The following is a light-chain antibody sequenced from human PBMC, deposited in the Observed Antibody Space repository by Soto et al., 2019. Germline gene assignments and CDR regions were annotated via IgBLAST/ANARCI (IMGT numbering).Light chain of an antibody. J-gene: IGKJ4*01. CDR2: AAS. V-gene: IGKV1-17*01. CDR3: QQSFSPLTFGGGTPQLT. CDR1: QGIRND. Sequence: DIQMTQSPSSLSASVGDRVTITCRASQGIRNDLVWYQQKPGKAPKRLIYAASTLQSGVPSRFSGSGSGTEFTLTISSLQPEDFATYYCQQSFSPLTFGGGTPQLTFGGGTKVEIK.